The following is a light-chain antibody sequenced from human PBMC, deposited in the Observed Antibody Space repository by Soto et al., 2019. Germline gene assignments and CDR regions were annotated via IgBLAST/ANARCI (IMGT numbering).Light chain of an antibody. V-gene: IGKV3-20*01. Sequence: DIVLTQSPAMLSLSPGERATLSCRASQSVSSFYSAWYQQKPDQAPRLLIHGASNRASGIPDRFSGSGSGTDFTLTISRLEPEDFAVYYCQQYGSSPRTFGQGTKVEIQ. J-gene: IGKJ1*01. CDR1: QSVSSFY. CDR3: QQYGSSPRT. CDR2: GAS.